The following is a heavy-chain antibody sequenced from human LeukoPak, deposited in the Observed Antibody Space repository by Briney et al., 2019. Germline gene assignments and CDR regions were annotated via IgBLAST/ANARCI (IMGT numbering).Heavy chain of an antibody. D-gene: IGHD3-10*02. Sequence: SETLSLTCVVSGGSISAYYWNWIRQPAGKGLEWIGRLPSSGETTSNPSLMSRATMSLDTSRNHFSLNLTSVTAADTAIYFCATMFGESSDFDHWGQGTLVTVSS. J-gene: IGHJ4*02. V-gene: IGHV4-4*07. CDR3: ATMFGESSDFDH. CDR2: LPSSGET. CDR1: GGSISAYY.